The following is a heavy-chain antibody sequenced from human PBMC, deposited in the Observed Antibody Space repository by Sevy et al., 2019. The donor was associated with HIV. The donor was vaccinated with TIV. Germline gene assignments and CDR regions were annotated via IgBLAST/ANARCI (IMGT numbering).Heavy chain of an antibody. CDR3: ARDEAFSLIVVDLDY. CDR1: GYTFTNYG. V-gene: IGHV1-18*01. Sequence: ASVKVSCKASGYTFTNYGITWVRQAPGQGLEWMGWISAHNGNTEYAQKFQDRVTMTTDTATCTAYLELRSLRSDDTAVYYCARDEAFSLIVVDLDYWGQGTPVTVSS. D-gene: IGHD3-22*01. CDR2: ISAHNGNT. J-gene: IGHJ4*02.